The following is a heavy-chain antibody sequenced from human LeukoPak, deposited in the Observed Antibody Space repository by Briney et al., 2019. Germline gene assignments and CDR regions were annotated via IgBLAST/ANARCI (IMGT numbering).Heavy chain of an antibody. CDR1: GGTFSSYA. CDR2: ISAYNGNT. V-gene: IGHV1-18*01. D-gene: IGHD2-15*01. J-gene: IGHJ6*02. CDR3: AREGVLVVVAVLYYYYGMDV. Sequence: ASVKVSCKASGGTFSSYAISWVRQAPGQGLEWMGWISAYNGNTNYAQKLQGRVTMTTDTSTSTAYMELRSLRSDDTAVYHCAREGVLVVVAVLYYYYGMDVWGQGTTVTVSS.